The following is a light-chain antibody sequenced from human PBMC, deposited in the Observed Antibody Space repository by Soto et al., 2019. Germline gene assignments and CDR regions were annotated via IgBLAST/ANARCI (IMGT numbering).Light chain of an antibody. Sequence: EIVLTQSPGTLSLSPGERATLSCRASQSVSSSYLAWYQQKPGQAPRLLIYGASSRATGIPDRFSGSGSGTDFTLTISRLEPEDFPVYYCQQYGSSLGTFGPGTKVDIK. V-gene: IGKV3-20*01. J-gene: IGKJ3*01. CDR3: QQYGSSLGT. CDR2: GAS. CDR1: QSVSSSY.